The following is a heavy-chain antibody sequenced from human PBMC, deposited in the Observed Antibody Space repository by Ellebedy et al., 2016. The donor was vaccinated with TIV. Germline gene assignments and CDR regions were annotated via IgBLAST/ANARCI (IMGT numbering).Heavy chain of an antibody. V-gene: IGHV3-48*01. J-gene: IGHJ4*02. D-gene: IGHD2/OR15-2a*01. CDR3: ARGTEITSFVVDY. Sequence: GESLKISCAASGFTSNSYSMNWVRQAPGKGLEWISYISGSSSSMYYADSVKGRFTISRDNAKNSLYLQMNSLRAEDTAVYYCARGTEITSFVVDYWGQGTLVTVSS. CDR2: ISGSSSSM. CDR1: GFTSNSYS.